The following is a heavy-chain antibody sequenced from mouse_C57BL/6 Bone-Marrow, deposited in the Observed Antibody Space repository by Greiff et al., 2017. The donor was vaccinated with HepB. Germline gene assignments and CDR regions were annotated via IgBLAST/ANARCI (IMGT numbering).Heavy chain of an antibody. V-gene: IGHV5-17*01. D-gene: IGHD2-5*01. Sequence: EVMLVESGGGLVKPGGSLKLSCAASGFTFSDYGMHWVRQAPEKGLEWVAYISSGSSTIYYADTVKGRFTISRDNAKNTLFLQMTSLRSEDTAMYYCASHSNYWYFDVWGTGTTVTVSS. CDR1: GFTFSDYG. CDR2: ISSGSSTI. J-gene: IGHJ1*03. CDR3: ASHSNYWYFDV.